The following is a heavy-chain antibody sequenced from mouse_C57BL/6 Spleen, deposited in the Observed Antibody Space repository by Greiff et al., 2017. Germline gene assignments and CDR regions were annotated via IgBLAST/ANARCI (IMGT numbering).Heavy chain of an antibody. V-gene: IGHV1-61*01. Sequence: QVQLKQPGAELVRPGSSVKLSCKASGYTFTSYWMDWVKQRPGQGLEWIGNIYPSDSETHYNQKFKDKATLTVDKSSSTAYMQLSSLTSEDSAVYYCARGDYGWFAYWGQGTLVTVSA. CDR1: GYTFTSYW. CDR2: IYPSDSET. D-gene: IGHD2-4*01. CDR3: ARGDYGWFAY. J-gene: IGHJ3*01.